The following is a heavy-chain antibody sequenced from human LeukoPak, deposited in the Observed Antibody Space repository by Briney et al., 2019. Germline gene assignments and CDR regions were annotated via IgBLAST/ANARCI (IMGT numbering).Heavy chain of an antibody. CDR1: GYTFTNYG. CDR2: ISVYNGNT. CDR3: ATVDSESYFDY. D-gene: IGHD1-26*01. Sequence: GASVKVSCKASGYTFTNYGISWVRQAPGQGLEWLGWISVYNGNTNYAQKFQGRVIMTTDTSTSTAYMELRSLTYDDTAVYYCATVDSESYFDYWGQGTLVTVSS. J-gene: IGHJ4*02. V-gene: IGHV1-18*01.